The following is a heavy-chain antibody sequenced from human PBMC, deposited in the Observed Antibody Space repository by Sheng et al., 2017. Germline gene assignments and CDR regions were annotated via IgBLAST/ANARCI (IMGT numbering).Heavy chain of an antibody. V-gene: IGHV1-2*02. D-gene: IGHD2-15*01. Sequence: QVQLVQSGAEVKKPGSSVKVSCKASGGSLRSYDISWVRQAPGQGLEWMGGISPNSDDTNYAHKFQGRVTMTRDASINTAYMELRNLKSDDTAIYFCARVESEGGFDVWGQGTMVTVSS. CDR2: ISPNSDDT. CDR1: GGSLRSYD. J-gene: IGHJ3*01. CDR3: ARVESEGGFDV.